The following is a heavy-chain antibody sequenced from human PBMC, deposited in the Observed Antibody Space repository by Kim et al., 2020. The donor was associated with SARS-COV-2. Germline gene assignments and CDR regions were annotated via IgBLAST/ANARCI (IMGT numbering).Heavy chain of an antibody. Sequence: GGSLRLSCAASGFTFSSYAMNWVRRAPGKGLEWVSSISDSGTSKHYADSVKGRFSISRDNSMNTLSLQMSSLRAEDTALYFCAKGDRTSVSFYTGDSW. CDR2: ISDSGTSK. CDR3: AKGDRTSVSFYTGDS. J-gene: IGHJ5*01. CDR1: GFTFSSYA. D-gene: IGHD2-2*02. V-gene: IGHV3-23*01.